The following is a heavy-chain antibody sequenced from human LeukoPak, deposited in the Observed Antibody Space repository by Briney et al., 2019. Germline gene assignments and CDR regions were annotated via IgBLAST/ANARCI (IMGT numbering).Heavy chain of an antibody. Sequence: GGSLRLSCTASGFSFSSFAMHWVRQPPGKGLEWVAVIWHDGEKIFYADSVRGRFTISRDNSKNTLYLQKNSLRADDTAIYYCAKSMTLQWRGFFDLWGRGTHVTVSS. CDR3: AKSMTLQWRGFFDL. CDR2: IWHDGEKI. V-gene: IGHV3-33*06. D-gene: IGHD6-19*01. J-gene: IGHJ2*01. CDR1: GFSFSSFA.